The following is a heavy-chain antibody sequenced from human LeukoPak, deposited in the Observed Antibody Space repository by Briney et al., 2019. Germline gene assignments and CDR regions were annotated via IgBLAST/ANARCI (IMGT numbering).Heavy chain of an antibody. CDR1: GYTFTGYY. D-gene: IGHD5-24*01. CDR3: ARGHRYGSSSSPGY. CDR2: INPNSGGT. J-gene: IGHJ4*02. Sequence: GASVKVSCKASGYTFTGYYMHWVRQAPGQGLEWMGWINPNSGGTNYAQKFQGRVTMTRNTSISTAYMELSSLRSEDTAVYYCARGHRYGSSSSPGYWGQGTLVTVSS. V-gene: IGHV1-2*02.